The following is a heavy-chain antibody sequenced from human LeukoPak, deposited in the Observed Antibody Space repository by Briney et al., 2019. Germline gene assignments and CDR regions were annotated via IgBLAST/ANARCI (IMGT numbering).Heavy chain of an antibody. CDR1: GFTFSSDW. J-gene: IGHJ4*02. D-gene: IGHD2-8*01. Sequence: GGSLRLSCVASGFTFSSDWMSWVRQAPGKGLEWVANIKQDESEKYYVDSVKGRFTISRDNAKNSLYLQMNSLRAEDTALYYCARGYGQWAYWGQGTLVTVSS. CDR3: ARGYGQWAY. V-gene: IGHV3-7*01. CDR2: IKQDESEK.